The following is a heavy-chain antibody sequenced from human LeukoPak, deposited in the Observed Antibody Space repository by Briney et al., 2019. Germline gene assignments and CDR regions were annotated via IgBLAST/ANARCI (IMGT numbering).Heavy chain of an antibody. CDR1: GGSISSGDYY. Sequence: SETLSLTCTVSGGSISSGDYYWSWIRQPPGKGLEWIGYIYYSGSTYYNPSLKSRVTISVDTSKNQFSLKLSSVTAADTAVYYCARDRYSYGYNALDIWGQGTMVTVSS. V-gene: IGHV4-30-4*08. CDR3: ARDRYSYGYNALDI. J-gene: IGHJ3*02. D-gene: IGHD5-18*01. CDR2: IYYSGST.